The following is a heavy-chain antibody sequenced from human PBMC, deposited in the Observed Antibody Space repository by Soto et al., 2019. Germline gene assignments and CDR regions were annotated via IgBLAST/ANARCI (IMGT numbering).Heavy chain of an antibody. CDR1: GYSFTSLD. CDR3: ARGVSAGVDY. D-gene: IGHD1-26*01. CDR2: MQPSTGRT. V-gene: IGHV1-8*01. Sequence: ASVKVSCKASGYSFTSLDINWVRQTAGQGLEWMGWMQPSTGRTGYAQKFQGRVTMTRDTAINTAYMELTTLTSDDTAFYYCARGVSAGVDYWGQGTLVTVSS. J-gene: IGHJ4*02.